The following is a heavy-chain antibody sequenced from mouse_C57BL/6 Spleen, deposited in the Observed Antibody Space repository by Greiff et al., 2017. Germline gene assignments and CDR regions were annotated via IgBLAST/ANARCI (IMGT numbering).Heavy chain of an antibody. CDR3: ARGGGNWAWFAY. CDR1: GYSITSGYY. V-gene: IGHV3-6*01. Sequence: VQLQQSGPGLVKPSQSLSLTCSVTGYSITSGYYWNWIRQFPGNKLEWMGYISYDGSNNYNPSLKNRISITRDTSKNQFFLKWNSVTTEDTATYYCARGGGNWAWFAYWGQGTLVTVSA. CDR2: ISYDGSN. J-gene: IGHJ3*01. D-gene: IGHD4-1*01.